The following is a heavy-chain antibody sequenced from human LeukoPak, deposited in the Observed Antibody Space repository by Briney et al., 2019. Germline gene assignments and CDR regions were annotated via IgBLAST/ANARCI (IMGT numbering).Heavy chain of an antibody. V-gene: IGHV4-39*01. D-gene: IGHD3-10*01. Sequence: SETLSLTCTVSGGSISSSSYYWGWIRQPPGKGLEWIGSIYYSGSTYYNPSLKSRVTISVDTSKNQFSLKLSSVTAADTAVYYCASRVLLWFGEEYYFYGMDVWGQGTTVSVSS. CDR2: IYYSGST. CDR1: GGSISSSSYY. J-gene: IGHJ6*02. CDR3: ASRVLLWFGEEYYFYGMDV.